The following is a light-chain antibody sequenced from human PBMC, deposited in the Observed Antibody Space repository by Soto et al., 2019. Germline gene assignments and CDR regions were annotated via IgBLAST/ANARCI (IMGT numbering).Light chain of an antibody. CDR2: EVN. Sequence: QSALTQPASVSGSPGQSITISCTGTSSDVGGYNYVSWYQQHPGKAPKLMIYEVNNRPSGVSNRFSGSKSGNTASLTISGLQAEDEADYYCSSYTSSITLVVFGGGTQLTVL. CDR1: SSDVGGYNY. J-gene: IGLJ2*01. CDR3: SSYTSSITLVV. V-gene: IGLV2-14*01.